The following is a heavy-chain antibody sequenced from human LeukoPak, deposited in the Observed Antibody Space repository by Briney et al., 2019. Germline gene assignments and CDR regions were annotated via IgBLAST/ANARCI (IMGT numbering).Heavy chain of an antibody. CDR2: ISSSSSYI. J-gene: IGHJ6*02. Sequence: GGSLRLSCAASGFTFSSYSMHWVRQAPGKGLEWVSSISSSSSYIYYADSVKGRFTISRDNAKNSLYLQMNSLRAGDTAVYYCARAASLGGDYGMDVWGQGTTVTVSS. D-gene: IGHD2-21*01. CDR3: ARAASLGGDYGMDV. V-gene: IGHV3-21*01. CDR1: GFTFSSYS.